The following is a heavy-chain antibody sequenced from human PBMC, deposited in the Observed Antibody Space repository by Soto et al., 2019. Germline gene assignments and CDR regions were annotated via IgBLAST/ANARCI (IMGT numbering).Heavy chain of an antibody. Sequence: EVQVVESGGGLVQPGGSLRLSCAASGFTFSSYQMNWVRQAPGKGLEWISYISRSGGTIFHADSVKGRFTISTDNAKNSLYLQMRSLRVEDTAVYYCARGYCSSAGCYWNFDYWGQGTLVTVSS. D-gene: IGHD2-2*01. CDR2: ISRSGGTI. V-gene: IGHV3-48*03. J-gene: IGHJ4*02. CDR1: GFTFSSYQ. CDR3: ARGYCSSAGCYWNFDY.